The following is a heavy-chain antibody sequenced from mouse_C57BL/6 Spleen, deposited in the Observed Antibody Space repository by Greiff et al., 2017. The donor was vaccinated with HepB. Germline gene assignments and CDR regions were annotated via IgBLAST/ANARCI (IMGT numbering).Heavy chain of an antibody. Sequence: QVQLKQSGPELVKPGASVKISCKASGYTFTDYYINWVKQRPGQGLEWIGWIFPGSGSTYYNEKFKGKATLTVDKSSSTAYMLLSSLTSEDSAVYFCARGVYYDYDGYAMDYWGQGTSVTVSS. J-gene: IGHJ4*01. CDR2: IFPGSGST. CDR3: ARGVYYDYDGYAMDY. CDR1: GYTFTDYY. V-gene: IGHV1-75*01. D-gene: IGHD2-4*01.